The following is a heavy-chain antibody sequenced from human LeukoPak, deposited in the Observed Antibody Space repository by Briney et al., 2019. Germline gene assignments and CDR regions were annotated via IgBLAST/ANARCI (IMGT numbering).Heavy chain of an antibody. V-gene: IGHV4-34*01. CDR2: IYYSGST. CDR1: GGSFSGYY. D-gene: IGHD6-25*01. J-gene: IGHJ4*02. Sequence: SETLSLTCAVYGGSFSGYYWSWIRQPPGKGLEWIGSIYYSGSTYYNPSLKSRVTISVDTSKNQFSLKLSSVTAADTAVYYCARSGYLAQFDYWGQGTLVTVSS. CDR3: ARSGYLAQFDY.